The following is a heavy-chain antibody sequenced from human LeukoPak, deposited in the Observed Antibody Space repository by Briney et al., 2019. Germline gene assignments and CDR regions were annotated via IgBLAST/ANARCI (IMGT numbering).Heavy chain of an antibody. CDR3: ARDPYDSSGYYYAPSDAFDI. V-gene: IGHV1-2*02. J-gene: IGHJ3*02. D-gene: IGHD3-22*01. Sequence: ASVKVSCKASGYTFTGYYMHWVRQAPGQGLEWMGWINPNSGGTNYAQKFQGRVTMTRDTSISTAYMELSRLRSDDTAVYYCARDPYDSSGYYYAPSDAFDIWAKGQWSPSLQ. CDR2: INPNSGGT. CDR1: GYTFTGYY.